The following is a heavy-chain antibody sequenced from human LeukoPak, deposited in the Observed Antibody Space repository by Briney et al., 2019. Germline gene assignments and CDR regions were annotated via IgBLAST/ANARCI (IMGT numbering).Heavy chain of an antibody. CDR1: GGSISSGGYY. V-gene: IGHV4-31*03. Sequence: TSSETLSLTCTVSGGSISSGGYYWSWIRQHPGKGLEWIGYIYYSGSTYYNPSLKSRVTISVDTSKNQFSLKLSSVTAADTAVYYCARAYGYYYDSSGTEFDFWGQGTLVTVSS. CDR3: ARAYGYYYDSSGTEFDF. CDR2: IYYSGST. D-gene: IGHD3-22*01. J-gene: IGHJ4*02.